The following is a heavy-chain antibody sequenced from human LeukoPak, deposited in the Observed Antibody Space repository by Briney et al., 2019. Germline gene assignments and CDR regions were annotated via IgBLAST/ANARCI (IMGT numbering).Heavy chain of an antibody. J-gene: IGHJ3*02. CDR3: ARDSAEQLADGFDI. Sequence: SVKVSCKASGGTFSSYAISWVRQAPGQGLEWMGGIIPIFGTANYAQKFQGTVTITADKSTSTAYMELSSLRSEDTAVYYCARDSAEQLADGFDIWGQGTMVTVSS. CDR2: IIPIFGTA. V-gene: IGHV1-69*06. D-gene: IGHD6-13*01. CDR1: GGTFSSYA.